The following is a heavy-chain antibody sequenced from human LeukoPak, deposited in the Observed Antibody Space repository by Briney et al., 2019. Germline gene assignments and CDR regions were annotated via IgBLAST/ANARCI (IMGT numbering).Heavy chain of an antibody. D-gene: IGHD3-22*01. J-gene: IGHJ4*02. CDR1: GFTFSDYY. Sequence: GGSLRLSCAASGFTFSDYYMGWIRQAPGKGLEWVSYISSSGSTIYYADSVKGRFTISRDNAKNSLYLQVNSLRADDTAVYYCARDLNKYYYDSSGYYYGYWGQGTLVTVSS. CDR2: ISSSGSTI. V-gene: IGHV3-11*01. CDR3: ARDLNKYYYDSSGYYYGY.